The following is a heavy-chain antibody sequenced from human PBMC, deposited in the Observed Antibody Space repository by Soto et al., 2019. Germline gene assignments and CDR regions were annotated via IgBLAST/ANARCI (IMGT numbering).Heavy chain of an antibody. J-gene: IGHJ4*02. D-gene: IGHD6-19*01. Sequence: GGSLRLSCAASGFTFSSYWMHWVRQAPGKGLVWVSRINSDGSSTSYADSVKGRFTISRDNAKNTLYLQMNSLRAEDTAVYYCARRRGSSGWQTNFDYWGQGTLVTVSS. CDR2: INSDGSST. CDR1: GFTFSSYW. CDR3: ARRRGSSGWQTNFDY. V-gene: IGHV3-74*01.